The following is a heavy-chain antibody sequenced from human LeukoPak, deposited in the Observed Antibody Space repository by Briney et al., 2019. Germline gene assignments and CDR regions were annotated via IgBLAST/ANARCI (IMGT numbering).Heavy chain of an antibody. CDR2: ISGSGGST. V-gene: IGHV3-23*01. CDR1: GFTFSSYS. J-gene: IGHJ4*02. Sequence: GGSLRLSCAASGFTFSSYSMNWVRQAPGKGLEWVSAISGSGGSTYYADSVKGRFTISRDNSKNTLYLQMNSLRADDTAVYYCAKGSGATKWYYFDYWGQGTLVTVSS. CDR3: AKGSGATKWYYFDY. D-gene: IGHD1-26*01.